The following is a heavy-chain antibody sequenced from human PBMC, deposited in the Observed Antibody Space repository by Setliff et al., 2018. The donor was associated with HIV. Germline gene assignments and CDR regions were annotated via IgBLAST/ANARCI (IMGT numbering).Heavy chain of an antibody. D-gene: IGHD3-22*01. CDR3: ARPSYDSSDYSWVDAFDI. V-gene: IGHV4-4*02. CDR2: IYHSGST. CDR1: GGSIRSGNW. Sequence: PSETLSLTCAVSGGSIRSGNWWTWVRQSPGKGLEWIGEIYHSGSTNYSPSLKSRVTISLDKSKNQFSLKLSSVTAADTAVYYCARPSYDSSDYSWVDAFDIWGQGTMVTVSS. J-gene: IGHJ3*02.